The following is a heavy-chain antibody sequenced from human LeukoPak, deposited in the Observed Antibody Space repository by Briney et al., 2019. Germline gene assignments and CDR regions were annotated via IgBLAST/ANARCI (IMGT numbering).Heavy chain of an antibody. D-gene: IGHD1-26*01. CDR2: ISYDGSNK. J-gene: IGHJ6*02. Sequence: GRSLRLSCAASGFTFSSYGMHWVRQAPGKGLEWVAVISYDGSNKYYADSVKGRFTNSRDNSKNTLYLQMNSLRAEDTAVYYCAKGIVGATKGVDYYYGMDVWGQGTTVTVSS. CDR3: AKGIVGATKGVDYYYGMDV. V-gene: IGHV3-30*18. CDR1: GFTFSSYG.